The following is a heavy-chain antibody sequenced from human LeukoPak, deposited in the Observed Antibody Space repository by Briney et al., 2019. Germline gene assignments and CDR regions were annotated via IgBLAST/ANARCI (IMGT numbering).Heavy chain of an antibody. CDR2: IKEDGSDK. Sequence: GGSLRLSCAASGFTFSSYWMTWVRQAPGKGLEFVANIKEDGSDKYYVDSVKGRFTISRDNAKNSLYLQMNGLRAEDTAVYYCARGRGWLTFDYWGQGTLVTVSS. CDR1: GFTFSSYW. V-gene: IGHV3-7*01. CDR3: ARGRGWLTFDY. J-gene: IGHJ4*02. D-gene: IGHD5-24*01.